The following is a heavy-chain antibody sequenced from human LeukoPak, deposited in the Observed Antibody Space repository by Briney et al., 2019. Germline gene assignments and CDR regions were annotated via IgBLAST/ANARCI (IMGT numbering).Heavy chain of an antibody. D-gene: IGHD3-10*01. CDR1: GFTFSSYE. CDR2: ISGSGSTI. Sequence: PGGSLRLSCAASGFTFSSYEMNWVRQAPGKGLEWVSYISGSGSTIYDADSVKGRFTISRDNAKNSLYLQMSRLRADDTAVYYCARDETRSGAFDIWGQGTMVTVSS. V-gene: IGHV3-48*03. J-gene: IGHJ3*02. CDR3: ARDETRSGAFDI.